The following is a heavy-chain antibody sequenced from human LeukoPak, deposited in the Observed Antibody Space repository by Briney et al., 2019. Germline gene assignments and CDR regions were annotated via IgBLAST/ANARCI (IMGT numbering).Heavy chain of an antibody. V-gene: IGHV1-69*04. CDR1: GGTFSSYA. D-gene: IGHD6-13*01. CDR2: IIPILGIA. CDR3: ATGHFLTSSWPRFDY. Sequence: ASVKVSCKASGGTFSSYAISWVRQAPGQGLEWMGRIIPILGIANYEQKFQGRVTITADKSTSTAYMELSSLRSEDTAVYYCATGHFLTSSWPRFDYWGQGTLVTVSS. J-gene: IGHJ4*02.